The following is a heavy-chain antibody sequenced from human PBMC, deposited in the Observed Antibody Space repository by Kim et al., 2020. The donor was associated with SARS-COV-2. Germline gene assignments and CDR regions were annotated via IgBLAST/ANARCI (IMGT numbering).Heavy chain of an antibody. J-gene: IGHJ6*02. V-gene: IGHV3-33*01. Sequence: GGSLRLSCAASGFTFSSYGMHWVRQAPGKGLEWVAVIWYDGSNKYYADSVKGRITISRDNSKNTLYLQMNSLRAEDTAVYYCARDRLGEYGMDVWGQGTTVTVSS. CDR1: GFTFSSYG. CDR3: ARDRLGEYGMDV. CDR2: IWYDGSNK. D-gene: IGHD3-16*01.